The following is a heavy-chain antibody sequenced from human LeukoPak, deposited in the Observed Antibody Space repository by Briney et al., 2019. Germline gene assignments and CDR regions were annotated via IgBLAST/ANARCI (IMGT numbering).Heavy chain of an antibody. CDR2: INPNSGGT. V-gene: IGHV1-2*02. CDR1: GYTFTGYY. Sequence: ASVKVSCKASGYTFTGYYMHWVRQVPGQGLEWMGWINPNSGGTNYAQKFQGRVTMTRDTSISTAYMELSRLRSDDTAVYYCARDRVYAYYDFWSGYPYDAFDIWGQGTMVTVPS. CDR3: ARDRVYAYYDFWSGYPYDAFDI. J-gene: IGHJ3*02. D-gene: IGHD3-3*01.